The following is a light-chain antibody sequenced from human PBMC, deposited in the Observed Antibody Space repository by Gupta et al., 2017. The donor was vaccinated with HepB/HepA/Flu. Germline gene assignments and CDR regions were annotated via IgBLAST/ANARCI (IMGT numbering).Light chain of an antibody. CDR3: ATWDSKV. V-gene: IGLV4-60*03. CDR2: VEYCGVY. Sequence: PVLTQSSSASASLGSSVNLTYPLRSGHSSYCIAWHHQQPGKAPLHLMQVEYCGVYTQGCGHPDRFEGASSGADRYFTISNVQAEEEADYYCATWDSKVFGGGTKLTVL. J-gene: IGLJ2*01. CDR1: SGHSSYC.